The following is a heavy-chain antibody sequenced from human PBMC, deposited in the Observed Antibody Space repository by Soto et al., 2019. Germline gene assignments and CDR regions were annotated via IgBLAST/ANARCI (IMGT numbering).Heavy chain of an antibody. Sequence: SETLSLTCTVSGGSISSYYWSWIRQPPGKGLEWIGYIYYSGSTNYNPSLKSRVTISVDTSKNQFSLKLSSVTAADTAVYYCARHAAAAAGVGYWGQGTLVTVSS. J-gene: IGHJ4*02. V-gene: IGHV4-59*08. CDR2: IYYSGST. D-gene: IGHD6-13*01. CDR1: GGSISSYY. CDR3: ARHAAAAAGVGY.